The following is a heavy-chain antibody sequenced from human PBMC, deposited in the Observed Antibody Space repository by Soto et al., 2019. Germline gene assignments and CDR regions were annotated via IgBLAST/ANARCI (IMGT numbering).Heavy chain of an antibody. J-gene: IGHJ2*01. D-gene: IGHD5-12*01. Sequence: QVQLVQSGAEVKKPGSSVTVSCKASGGTFSSYTISWVRQAPGQGLEWMGGTIPIFGTANYAQKFQGRVTIXADRSXXTAYMELSSLRSEDTAVYYCARGNHRWLQLWYFDLWGRGTLVTVSS. V-gene: IGHV1-69*14. CDR2: TIPIFGTA. CDR3: ARGNHRWLQLWYFDL. CDR1: GGTFSSYT.